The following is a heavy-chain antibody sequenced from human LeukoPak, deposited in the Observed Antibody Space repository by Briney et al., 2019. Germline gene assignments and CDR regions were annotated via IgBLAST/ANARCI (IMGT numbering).Heavy chain of an antibody. Sequence: SVKVSCKASGGTFSSYAISWVRQAPGQGLEWMGGIIPIFGTANYAQKFQGRVTITTDESTSTAYMELSSLRSEDTAVYYCARGIFGVVLDAFDIWGQGTMVTVSS. J-gene: IGHJ3*02. V-gene: IGHV1-69*05. CDR2: IIPIFGTA. CDR3: ARGIFGVVLDAFDI. D-gene: IGHD3-3*02. CDR1: GGTFSSYA.